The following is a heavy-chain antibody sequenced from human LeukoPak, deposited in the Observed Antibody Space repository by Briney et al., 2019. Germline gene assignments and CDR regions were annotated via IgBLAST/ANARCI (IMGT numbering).Heavy chain of an antibody. CDR2: IGTTGDT. J-gene: IGHJ2*01. CDR1: GFTFSSSD. CDR3: AVTSRNRRHWYFDL. Sequence: GGSLRLSCAASGFTFSSSDMHWVRQAIGKGLEWVSAIGTTGDTYYPGSVKGRFTISRENAENSLYLQMNSLRAEDTAVYYCAVTSRNRRHWYFDLWGRGTLVTVSS. D-gene: IGHD4-17*01. V-gene: IGHV3-13*01.